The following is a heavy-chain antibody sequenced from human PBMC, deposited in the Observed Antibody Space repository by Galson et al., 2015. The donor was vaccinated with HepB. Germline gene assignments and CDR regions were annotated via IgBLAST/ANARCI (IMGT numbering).Heavy chain of an antibody. V-gene: IGHV3-30-3*01. CDR3: ARTGDTVTTDYYYYYGMDV. J-gene: IGHJ6*02. Sequence: SLRLSCAASGFTFSSYAMHWVRQAPGKGLEWVAVISYDGSNKYYADSVKGRFTISRDNSTNTLYLQMNSLRAEDTAVYYCARTGDTVTTDYYYYYGMDVWGQGTTVTVSS. D-gene: IGHD4-17*01. CDR1: GFTFSSYA. CDR2: ISYDGSNK.